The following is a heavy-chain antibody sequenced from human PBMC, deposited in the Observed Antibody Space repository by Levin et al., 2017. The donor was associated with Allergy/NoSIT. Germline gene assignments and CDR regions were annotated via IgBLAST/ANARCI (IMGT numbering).Heavy chain of an antibody. CDR2: IYPVDSDT. V-gene: IGHV5-51*01. D-gene: IGHD1-26*01. Sequence: KVSCKGSGYSFTSYWIGWVRQMPGKGLEWMGIIYPVDSDTRYSPSFQGQVTISADKSISTAYLQWRSLKASDTAMYYCARLWSGSYVFDYWGQGTLVTVSS. CDR1: GYSFTSYW. J-gene: IGHJ4*02. CDR3: ARLWSGSYVFDY.